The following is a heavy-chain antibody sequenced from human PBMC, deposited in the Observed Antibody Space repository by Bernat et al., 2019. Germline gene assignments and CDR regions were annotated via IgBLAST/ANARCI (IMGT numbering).Heavy chain of an antibody. Sequence: VQLVESGGGLFQPGGSLRLSCAASGFTFSSYGMHWVRQAPGKGLEWVAVIWYDGSNKYYADSVKGRFTISRDNSKNTLYLQMNSLRAEDTAVYYCARDISVVPAAQDPFDYWGQGTLVTVSS. CDR2: IWYDGSNK. D-gene: IGHD2-2*01. CDR3: ARDISVVPAAQDPFDY. J-gene: IGHJ4*02. V-gene: IGHV3-33*01. CDR1: GFTFSSYG.